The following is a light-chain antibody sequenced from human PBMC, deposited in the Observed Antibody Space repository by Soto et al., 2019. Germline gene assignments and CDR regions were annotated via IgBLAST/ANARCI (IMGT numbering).Light chain of an antibody. CDR3: QQYNSLCT. CDR2: KAS. Sequence: DIQMTQSPSTLSASVGDRVTITCRASQSISSWLAWYQQKPWKAPKLLIYKASSLERGVPSRFSGSGSGTEFTLTITSPQPDDFASYYCQQYNSLCTVGQGTKLEIK. CDR1: QSISSW. V-gene: IGKV1-5*03. J-gene: IGKJ2*02.